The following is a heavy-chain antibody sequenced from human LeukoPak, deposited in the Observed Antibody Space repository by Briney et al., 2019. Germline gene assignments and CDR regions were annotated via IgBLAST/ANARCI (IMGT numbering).Heavy chain of an antibody. CDR1: GGTFSSYA. Sequence: SVKVSCKASGGTFSSYAISWVRQAPGQGLEWMGGIIPIFGTANCAQKFQGRVTITADESTSTAYTELSSLRSEDTAVYYCAREGYSYEFDYWGQGTLVTVSS. CDR2: IIPIFGTA. J-gene: IGHJ4*02. V-gene: IGHV1-69*13. D-gene: IGHD5-18*01. CDR3: AREGYSYEFDY.